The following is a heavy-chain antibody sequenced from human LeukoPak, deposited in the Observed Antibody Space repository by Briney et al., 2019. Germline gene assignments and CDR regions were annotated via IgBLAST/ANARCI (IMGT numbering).Heavy chain of an antibody. CDR1: GFTFSSYA. J-gene: IGHJ4*02. D-gene: IGHD3-9*01. Sequence: GGSLRLSCAASGFTFSSYAMHWVRQAPGKGLEWVAVISYDGSNKYYADSVKSRFTISRDNSKNTLYLQMNSLRAEDTAVYYCAREYYDILTGYYDWGQGTLVTVSS. CDR2: ISYDGSNK. V-gene: IGHV3-30*04. CDR3: AREYYDILTGYYD.